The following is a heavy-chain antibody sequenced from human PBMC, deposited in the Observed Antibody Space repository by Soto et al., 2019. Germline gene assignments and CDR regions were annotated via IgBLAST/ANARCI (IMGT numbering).Heavy chain of an antibody. CDR1: GGAISTYY. Sequence: NPSETLSLTXNVSGGAISTYYWNWIRQPAGRKLEWIGRIYITGSTNYNPSLKSRVTMSVVTSKNQFSLKLNSVTAADTAVYYCARGGHDGFDIWGQGTLVTVSS. CDR2: IYITGST. CDR3: ARGGHDGFDI. J-gene: IGHJ3*02. V-gene: IGHV4-4*07.